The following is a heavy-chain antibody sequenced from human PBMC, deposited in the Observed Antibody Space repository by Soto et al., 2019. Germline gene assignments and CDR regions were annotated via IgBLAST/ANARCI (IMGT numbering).Heavy chain of an antibody. CDR1: GYTFISQY. CDR2: INPSGGST. V-gene: IGHV1-46*01. Sequence: QVRLVQSGAEVKKPGASVKVSCTASGYTFISQYLNWVRQAPGQGLEWMGMINPSGGSTTYAQKFQGRGTMTRDTSTSTVYMELSSLRSEDTAVYYCAREDTANGGAFDIGGQGTMVTVSS. J-gene: IGHJ3*02. D-gene: IGHD5-18*01. CDR3: AREDTANGGAFDI.